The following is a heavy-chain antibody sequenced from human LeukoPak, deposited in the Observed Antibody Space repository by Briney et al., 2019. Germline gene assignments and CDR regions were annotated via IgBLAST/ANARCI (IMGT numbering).Heavy chain of an antibody. CDR3: ARDCNSSSGPDY. CDR2: INPSGSST. V-gene: IGHV1-46*01. D-gene: IGHD6-6*01. Sequence: GASVKVSCKTSGYTFTNYYMHWVRQAPGQGLEWMGIINPSGSSTSYAQEFQGRVTLTRDTSTSTVYMELSSLRSEDTAVYYCARDCNSSSGPDYWGQGTLVTVSS. J-gene: IGHJ4*02. CDR1: GYTFTNYY.